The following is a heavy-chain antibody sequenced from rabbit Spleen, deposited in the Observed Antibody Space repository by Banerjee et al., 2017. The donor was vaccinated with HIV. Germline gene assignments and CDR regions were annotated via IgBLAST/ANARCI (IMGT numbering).Heavy chain of an antibody. CDR3: ARDLYSSGWGALSYGLDL. J-gene: IGHJ6*01. D-gene: IGHD4-1*01. CDR1: GFSFSSSYD. CDR2: IHPAFGVR. Sequence: QEQLVESGGGLVKPGASLTLTCTASGFSFSSSYDMSWVRQAPGKGLEWITYIHPAFGVRNYANSVKGRFTISSDNAQTTVFLQMTSLTASDTATYFCARDLYSSGWGALSYGLDLWGPGTLVTVS. V-gene: IGHV1S45*01.